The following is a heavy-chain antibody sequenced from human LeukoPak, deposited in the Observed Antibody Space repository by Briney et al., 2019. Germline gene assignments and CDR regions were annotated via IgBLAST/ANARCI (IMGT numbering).Heavy chain of an antibody. CDR1: GFTFSSYG. CDR3: ANGGSSSSMVAY. V-gene: IGHV3-30*02. J-gene: IGHJ4*02. D-gene: IGHD6-6*01. CDR2: IRYDGSNK. Sequence: GGSLRLSCAASGFTFSSYGMHWVRQAPGKGLEWVAFIRYDGSNKYYADSVKGRFTISRDNSKNTLYLQMNSLRAEDTAVYYCANGGSSSSMVAYWGEGTLVTVSS.